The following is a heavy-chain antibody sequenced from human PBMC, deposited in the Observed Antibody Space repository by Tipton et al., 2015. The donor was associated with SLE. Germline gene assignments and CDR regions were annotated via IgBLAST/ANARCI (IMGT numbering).Heavy chain of an antibody. J-gene: IGHJ4*02. CDR3: ARASYCSGGSCYPHYFDY. D-gene: IGHD2-15*01. Sequence: QVQLVQSGAEVKKPGASVKVSCKASGYTFTSYGISWVRQAPGQGLEWMGWISAYNGNTNYAQKLQGRVTITTDTSTSTAYMELRSLRSDDTAVYYCARASYCSGGSCYPHYFDYWGQGPLVTVSS. CDR1: GYTFTSYG. CDR2: ISAYNGNT. V-gene: IGHV1-18*01.